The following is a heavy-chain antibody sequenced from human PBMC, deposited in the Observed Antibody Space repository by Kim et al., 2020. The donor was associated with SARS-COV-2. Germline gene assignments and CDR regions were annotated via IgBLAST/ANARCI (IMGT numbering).Heavy chain of an antibody. D-gene: IGHD6-6*01. J-gene: IGHJ4*02. CDR3: ARDRRVSDY. CDR1: GFSFSTYS. Sequence: GGSLRLSCVASGFSFSTYSMNWVRQAPGQGLEWISHIIGRSTSINYADSVKGRFTISRDEAKNSVSLQLNSLRDEDTAVYYCARDRRVSDYWGRGTLVTVSS. V-gene: IGHV3-48*02. CDR2: IIGRSTSI.